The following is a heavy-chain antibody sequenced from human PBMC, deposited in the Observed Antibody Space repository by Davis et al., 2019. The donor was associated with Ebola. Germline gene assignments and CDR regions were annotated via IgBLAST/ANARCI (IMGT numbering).Heavy chain of an antibody. D-gene: IGHD6-6*01. CDR1: GFTFSSYW. CDR2: INSDGSST. CDR3: AIPYSSSWGFDY. Sequence: RGSLRLSCAASGFTFSSYWMHWVRQAPGKGLVWVSRINSDGSSTSYADSVKGRFTISRDNAKNTLYLQMNSLRAEDTAVYYCAIPYSSSWGFDYWGQGTLVTVSS. V-gene: IGHV3-74*01. J-gene: IGHJ4*02.